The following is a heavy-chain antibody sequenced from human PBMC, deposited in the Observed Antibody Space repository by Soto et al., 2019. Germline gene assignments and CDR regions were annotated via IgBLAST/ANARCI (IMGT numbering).Heavy chain of an antibody. CDR1: GFTFSSYG. CDR2: ISYDGSNK. J-gene: IGHJ4*01. V-gene: IGHV3-30*03. CDR3: TTDSYSAMMVVRFDY. Sequence: PGGSLRLSCAASGFTFSSYGMHWVRQAPGKGLEWVAVISYDGSNKYYADSVKGRFTISRDNSKNTLYLQMNSLRAEDTAVYYCTTDSYSAMMVVRFDYWGHGTLVTVPQ. D-gene: IGHD2-15*01.